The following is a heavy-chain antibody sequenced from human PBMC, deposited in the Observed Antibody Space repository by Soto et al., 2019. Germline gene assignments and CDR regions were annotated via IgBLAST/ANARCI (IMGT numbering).Heavy chain of an antibody. D-gene: IGHD3-3*01. CDR2: TNYSGST. CDR3: GKTGFWSGYRVVDY. V-gene: IGHV4-39*01. CDR1: GGSISSSSSY. J-gene: IGHJ4*02. Sequence: QMQLQESGPGLVKPSETLSLTCTVSGGSISSSSSYWGWIRQPPGKGLEWIGSTNYSGSTYYNPSLKSRITISVDTSKNQFSLRLSSVTAADTAVYFCGKTGFWSGYRVVDYWGQGTLVTVSS.